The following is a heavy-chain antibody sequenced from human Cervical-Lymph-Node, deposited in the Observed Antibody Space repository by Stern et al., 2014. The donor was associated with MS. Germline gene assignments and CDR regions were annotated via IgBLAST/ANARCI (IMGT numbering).Heavy chain of an antibody. CDR1: ENTFTGYY. CDR2: INSNIAAT. V-gene: IGHV1-2*02. Sequence: QVQLVESGAEVKKPGASVKVTCKTSENTFTGYYIHWVRQAPCQGLEWMGCINSNIAATNYAQRFQDRVSLTSDTSNALAYMELDRLTSGDTAVYYCARISLGSGIDYWGQGSLVTVSS. D-gene: IGHD1-26*01. CDR3: ARISLGSGIDY. J-gene: IGHJ4*02.